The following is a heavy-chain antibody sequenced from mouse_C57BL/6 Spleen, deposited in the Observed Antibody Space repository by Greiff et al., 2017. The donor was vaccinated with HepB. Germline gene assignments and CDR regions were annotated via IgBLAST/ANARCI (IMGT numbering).Heavy chain of an antibody. CDR3: TRFDGYDVGYAMDY. Sequence: QVQLQQSGAELVRPGASVTLSCKASGYTFTDYEMHWVKQTPVHGLEWIGAIDPETGGTAYNQKFKGKAILTADKSSSTAYMELRSLTSEDSAVYYCTRFDGYDVGYAMDYWGQGTSVTVSS. V-gene: IGHV1-15*01. D-gene: IGHD2-2*01. CDR2: IDPETGGT. J-gene: IGHJ4*01. CDR1: GYTFTDYE.